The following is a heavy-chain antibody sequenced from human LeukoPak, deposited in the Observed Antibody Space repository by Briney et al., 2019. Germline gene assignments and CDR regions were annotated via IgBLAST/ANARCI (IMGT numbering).Heavy chain of an antibody. J-gene: IGHJ4*02. CDR3: GRAYDFRRH. D-gene: IGHD3/OR15-3a*01. CDR2: IKQDGSEK. Sequence: GGSLRLSCAASGFTFSSYGMHWVRQAPGKGLEWVANIKQDGSEKNYVDSVKGRFTISRDNAKNSLYLQMNSLRVEDTDLYYFGRAYDFRRHWRQGTLVTVSS. CDR1: GFTFSSYG. V-gene: IGHV3-7*01.